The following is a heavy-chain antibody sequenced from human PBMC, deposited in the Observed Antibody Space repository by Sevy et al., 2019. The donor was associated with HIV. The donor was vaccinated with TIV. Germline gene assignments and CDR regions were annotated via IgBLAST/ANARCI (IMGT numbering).Heavy chain of an antibody. D-gene: IGHD3-10*01. V-gene: IGHV3-30*02. CDR3: AKDLWYCMDV. CDR2: IGHDANNQ. Sequence: GGSLRLSCAASGFTFSSSGMHWLRQAPGNGLEWVTFIGHDANNQQYADSVKGRFAISGDNSKNTIYLQMHSLRVEDTAVYYCAKDLWYCMDVWGKGTTVTVSS. J-gene: IGHJ6*03. CDR1: GFTFSSSG.